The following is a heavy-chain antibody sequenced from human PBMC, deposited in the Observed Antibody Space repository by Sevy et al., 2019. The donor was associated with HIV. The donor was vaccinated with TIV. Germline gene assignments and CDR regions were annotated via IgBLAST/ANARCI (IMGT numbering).Heavy chain of an antibody. CDR2: IKQDGSEK. CDR1: GFTFSSYW. D-gene: IGHD6-13*01. J-gene: IGHJ5*02. CDR3: ARGSDGLPYSSSWYH. V-gene: IGHV3-7*03. Sequence: GGSLRLSCAASGFTFSSYWMSWVRQAPGKGLEWVANIKQDGSEKYYVDSVKGRFTISRDNAKNSLYLQMNSLRAEDTAVYYCARGSDGLPYSSSWYHWGQGTLVTVSS.